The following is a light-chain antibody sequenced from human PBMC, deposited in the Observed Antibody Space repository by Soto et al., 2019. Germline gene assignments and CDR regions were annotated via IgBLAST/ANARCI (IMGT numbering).Light chain of an antibody. CDR2: AAS. CDR3: HQTYIAPWA. V-gene: IGKV1-39*01. Sequence: DILVTQSPPSLSASVGDRVTITCRTSQSIINFLNWYQQKSGKAPDLLIYAASTLQSGVPSRFSGSGSGTDFTLTISSLQPEDSATYYCHQTYIAPWAFGQGTKVDIK. J-gene: IGKJ1*01. CDR1: QSIINF.